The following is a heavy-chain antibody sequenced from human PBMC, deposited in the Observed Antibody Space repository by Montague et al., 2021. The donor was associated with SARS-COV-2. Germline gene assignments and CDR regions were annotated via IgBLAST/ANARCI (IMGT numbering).Heavy chain of an antibody. CDR1: GDSVASNSAT. Sequence: CAISGDSVASNSATWNWIRQSPSRGLEWLGSTYYRSMWKSDYAXXXKSRIAINPDTSKNQFSLQLSSVTPEDTALYYCVRGIEAAGSYDYWGQGTLVTVSS. J-gene: IGHJ4*02. CDR3: VRGIEAAGSYDY. V-gene: IGHV6-1*01. CDR2: TYYRSMWKS. D-gene: IGHD6-13*01.